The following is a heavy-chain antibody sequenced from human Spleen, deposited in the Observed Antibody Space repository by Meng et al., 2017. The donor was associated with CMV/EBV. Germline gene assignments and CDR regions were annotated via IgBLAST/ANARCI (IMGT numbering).Heavy chain of an antibody. CDR2: IIPIFGTA. D-gene: IGHD2-2*01. CDR1: GGPFRSYA. J-gene: IGHJ4*02. CDR3: ARGAYCSSTSCAIDY. V-gene: IGHV1-69*05. Sequence: SGGPFRSYAISWVRQAPGQGLEWMGGIIPIFGTANYAQKFQGRVTITTDESTSTAYMELSSLRSEDTAVYYCARGAYCSSTSCAIDYWGQGTLATVSS.